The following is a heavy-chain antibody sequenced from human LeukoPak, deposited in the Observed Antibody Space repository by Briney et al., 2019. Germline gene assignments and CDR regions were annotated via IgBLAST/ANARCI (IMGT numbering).Heavy chain of an antibody. V-gene: IGHV1-18*01. J-gene: IGHJ4*02. CDR3: ARDRSAVRYSGSYLGLIDY. D-gene: IGHD1-26*01. CDR1: GYAFTSYG. Sequence: APGRVSCKSSGYAFTSYGISWVRQAPGQGLEWMGWISAYNGNTNYAQKLQGRVTMTTDTSTSTAYMELRSLRSDDTAVYYCARDRSAVRYSGSYLGLIDYWGQGTLVTVSS. CDR2: ISAYNGNT.